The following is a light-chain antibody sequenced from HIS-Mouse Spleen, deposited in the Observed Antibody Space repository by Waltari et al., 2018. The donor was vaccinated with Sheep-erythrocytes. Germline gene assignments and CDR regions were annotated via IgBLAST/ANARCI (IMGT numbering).Light chain of an antibody. CDR2: EGS. V-gene: IGLV2-23*01. Sequence: QSALTQPASVSGSPGQSTTIPGTGTSSDVGSYNLSSWYQQHPGKAPKLMIYEGSKRPSGVSNRFSGSKSGNTASLTISGLQAEDEADYYCCSYAGSSTPWVFGGGTKLTVL. CDR3: CSYAGSSTPWV. CDR1: SSDVGSYNL. J-gene: IGLJ3*02.